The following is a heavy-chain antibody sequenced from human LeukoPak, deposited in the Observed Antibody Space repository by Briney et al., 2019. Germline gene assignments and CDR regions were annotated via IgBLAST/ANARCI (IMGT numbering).Heavy chain of an antibody. CDR2: IKQDGSEK. Sequence: GGSLRLSCVASGFTFSSYWMSWVRQAPGKGLEWVANIKQDGSEKYYVDSVKGRFTISRDNAKNSLYLQMNSLRAEDTAVYYCARYYDFWSGYYRGIDYWGQGTLVTVSS. V-gene: IGHV3-7*01. CDR3: ARYYDFWSGYYRGIDY. D-gene: IGHD3-3*01. J-gene: IGHJ4*02. CDR1: GFTFSSYW.